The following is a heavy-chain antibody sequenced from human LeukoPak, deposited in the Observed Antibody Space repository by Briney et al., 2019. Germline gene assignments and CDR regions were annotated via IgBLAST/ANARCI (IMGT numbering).Heavy chain of an antibody. CDR2: IIPLYPTP. CDR1: GGTFSSYA. CDR3: ARGGPGDRDHDAFDV. V-gene: IGHV1-69*13. D-gene: IGHD5-12*01. J-gene: IGHJ3*01. Sequence: GASVKVSCKASGGTFSSYAISWVRQAPGQGLEWIGGIIPLYPTPNYAQKFQGRVTIAADQSTSTAYMELSSLRSEDTAVYYCARGGPGDRDHDAFDVWGQGTMVTVSS.